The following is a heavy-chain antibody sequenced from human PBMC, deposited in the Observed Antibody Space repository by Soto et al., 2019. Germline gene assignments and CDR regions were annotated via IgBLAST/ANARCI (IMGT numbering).Heavy chain of an antibody. CDR1: GGAITNYY. Sequence: SETLSLTSSVSGGAITNYYWNWIRQAPGKGLEWIGYIYHTGSTSKNPPLKSRVTLSLDTSKNQLTLNLTSVTAADTAIYYCARSVNRGYSYGYGHWGQGTLVTVSS. D-gene: IGHD5-18*01. J-gene: IGHJ4*02. V-gene: IGHV4-59*01. CDR3: ARSVNRGYSYGYGH. CDR2: IYHTGST.